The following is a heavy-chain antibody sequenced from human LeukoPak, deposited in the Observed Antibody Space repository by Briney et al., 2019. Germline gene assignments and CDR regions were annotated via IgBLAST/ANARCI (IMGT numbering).Heavy chain of an antibody. V-gene: IGHV1-69*04. CDR2: IIPILGIA. Sequence: SVKVSCKASGGTFSSYAISWVRQAPGQGLEWMGRIIPILGIANYAQKFQGRVTITADKSTSTAYMELSSLRPEDTAVYYCARDQYDILYLSAFDIWGKGTMVTVSS. J-gene: IGHJ3*02. CDR1: GGTFSSYA. CDR3: ARDQYDILYLSAFDI. D-gene: IGHD3-9*01.